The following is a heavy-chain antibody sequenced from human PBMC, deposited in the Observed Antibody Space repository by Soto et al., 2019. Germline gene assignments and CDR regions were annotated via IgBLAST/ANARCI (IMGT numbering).Heavy chain of an antibody. CDR2: INPKTAAT. Sequence: QVQLVQSGAEVKKSGASVKVSCKASGYTFSAYFIQWLRQAPGQGLEWVAWINPKTAATNYAKKLQDRVTLTSDTSFSTAYLELTRLRPDDTAVYYCARIKWGLDYYSGMDVWGQGTAVTVSS. D-gene: IGHD1-26*01. J-gene: IGHJ6*02. V-gene: IGHV1-2*02. CDR3: ARIKWGLDYYSGMDV. CDR1: GYTFSAYF.